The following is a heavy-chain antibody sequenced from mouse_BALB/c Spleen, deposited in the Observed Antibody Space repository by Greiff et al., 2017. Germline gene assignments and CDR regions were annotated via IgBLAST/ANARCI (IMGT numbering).Heavy chain of an antibody. V-gene: IGHV2-6-7*01. D-gene: IGHD1-1*01. Sequence: VQRVESGPGLVAPSQSLSITWTVSGFSLTGYGVNWVRQPPGKGLEWLGMIWGDGSTDYNSALKSRLSISKDNSKSQVFLKMNSLQTDDTARYYCARGGYYGSSLDYWGQGTTLTVSS. CDR2: IWGDGST. J-gene: IGHJ2*01. CDR1: GFSLTGYG. CDR3: ARGGYYGSSLDY.